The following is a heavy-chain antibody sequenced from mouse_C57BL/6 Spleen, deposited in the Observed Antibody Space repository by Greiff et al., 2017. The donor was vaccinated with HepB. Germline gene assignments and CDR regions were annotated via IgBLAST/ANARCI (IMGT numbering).Heavy chain of an antibody. D-gene: IGHD2-3*01. V-gene: IGHV5-9-1*02. CDR3: TRAGLLHYYAMDY. J-gene: IGHJ4*01. CDR1: GFTFSSYA. Sequence: EVQLVESGEGLVKPGGSLKLSCAASGFTFSSYAMSWVRQTPEKRLEWVAYISSGGDYIYDADTVKGRFTISRDTARNTLYLQMSSLKSEDTAMYYCTRAGLLHYYAMDYWGQGTSVTVSS. CDR2: ISSGGDYI.